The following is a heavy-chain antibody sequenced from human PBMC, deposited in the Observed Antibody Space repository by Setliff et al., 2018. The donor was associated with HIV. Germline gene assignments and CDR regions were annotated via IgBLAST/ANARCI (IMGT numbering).Heavy chain of an antibody. Sequence: GESLKISCAAFGFTFSNYGMHWVRQAPGKGLEWVAFLRFDGSNKSYGDSVKGRFTISRDNSKNTLYVQMNSLRAEDTAVYHCARHDVVRGAIDNWGQGTLVTVSS. J-gene: IGHJ4*02. CDR1: GFTFSNYG. CDR3: ARHDVVRGAIDN. D-gene: IGHD3-10*01. V-gene: IGHV3-30*02. CDR2: LRFDGSNK.